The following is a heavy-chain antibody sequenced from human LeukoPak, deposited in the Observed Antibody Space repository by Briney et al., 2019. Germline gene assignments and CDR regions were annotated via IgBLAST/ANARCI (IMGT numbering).Heavy chain of an antibody. D-gene: IGHD3-10*01. V-gene: IGHV2-5*02. CDR2: IYWDDDK. J-gene: IGHJ4*02. CDR1: GFSLSTSGVG. CDR3: ARSYYYGSGSYYNPLDY. Sequence: SGPTLVKPTQTLTLTCTFSGFSLSTSGVGVGWIRQPPGKALEWLALIYWDDDKRYSPSLKGRLTITKDTSKNQVVLTMTNMDPVDTATYYCARSYYYGSGSYYNPLDYWGQGTLVTVSS.